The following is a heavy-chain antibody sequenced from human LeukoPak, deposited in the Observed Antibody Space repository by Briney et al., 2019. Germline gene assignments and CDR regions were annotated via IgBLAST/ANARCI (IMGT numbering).Heavy chain of an antibody. Sequence: SVKVSCQASGGTFSSYAISWVRPAPAQGGEWMGRIIPNLGKANYAQKFQDRVTITAHKSTRTAYMELNSLRYEDTAVYYCASSLDPMVRGVSSRSLDDWGQGTLVTVSS. CDR2: IIPNLGKA. CDR3: ASSLDPMVRGVSSRSLDD. J-gene: IGHJ4*02. CDR1: GGTFSSYA. V-gene: IGHV1-69*04. D-gene: IGHD3-10*01.